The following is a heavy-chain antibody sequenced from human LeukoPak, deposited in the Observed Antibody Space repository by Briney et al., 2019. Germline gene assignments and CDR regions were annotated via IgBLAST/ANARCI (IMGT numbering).Heavy chain of an antibody. J-gene: IGHJ4*02. CDR1: GFTISSYS. Sequence: GGSLRLSCAASGFTISSYSMNWVRQAPGKGLDWVSSISSSSSYIYYADSVKGRFTISRDNAKNSLYLQMNSLRAEDTAVYYCARDSRSMVRGNYDYWGQGTLVTVSS. CDR3: ARDSRSMVRGNYDY. D-gene: IGHD3-10*01. V-gene: IGHV3-21*01. CDR2: ISSSSSYI.